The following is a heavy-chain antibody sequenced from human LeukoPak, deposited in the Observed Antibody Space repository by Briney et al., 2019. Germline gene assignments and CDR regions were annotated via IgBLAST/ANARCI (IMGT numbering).Heavy chain of an antibody. D-gene: IGHD6-13*01. Sequence: PGGSLRLSCAASGFTFSNYWMHWVRQAPGRGLVWVSRINTDGTRTSYADSVKGRFTISRDNSKSTLYLQMNSLRTEDTAVYYCAKDIAAVPTVDYWGQGTLVTVSS. CDR1: GFTFSNYW. CDR3: AKDIAAVPTVDY. J-gene: IGHJ4*02. CDR2: INTDGTRT. V-gene: IGHV3-74*01.